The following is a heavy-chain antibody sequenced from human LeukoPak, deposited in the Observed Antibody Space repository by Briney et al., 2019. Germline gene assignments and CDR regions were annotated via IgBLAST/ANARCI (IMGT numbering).Heavy chain of an antibody. V-gene: IGHV3-30*03. D-gene: IGHD6-19*01. CDR3: ARDWGASGWYNWFDP. J-gene: IGHJ5*02. CDR1: GFTLSSYG. Sequence: PGGSLRLSCTTSGFTLSSYGMDWVRQAPGKGLDWVAIIAHDGGNKYYTDSVNGRFTISRDNSGNTLFLQMNSLRPEDTAVYYCARDWGASGWYNWFDPWGQGTLVTVSS. CDR2: IAHDGGNK.